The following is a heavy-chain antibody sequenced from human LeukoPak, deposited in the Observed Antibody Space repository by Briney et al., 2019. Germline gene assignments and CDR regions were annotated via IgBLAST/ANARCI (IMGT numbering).Heavy chain of an antibody. CDR2: ISAYNGNT. J-gene: IGHJ6*02. CDR1: GYTFTSYG. V-gene: IGHV1-18*01. Sequence: ASVKVSCKASGYTFTSYGISWVRQAPGQGLEWMGWISAYNGNTNYAQKLQGRVTMTTDTSTSTAYMELRSLRSDDTAVYYCARNQLDTSYYYYGIDVWGQGTTVTVSS. D-gene: IGHD1-1*01. CDR3: ARNQLDTSYYYYGIDV.